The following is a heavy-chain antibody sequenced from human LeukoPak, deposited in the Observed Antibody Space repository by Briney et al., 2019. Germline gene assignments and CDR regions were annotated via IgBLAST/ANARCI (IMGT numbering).Heavy chain of an antibody. CDR1: GGSISSYY. V-gene: IGHV4-59*01. Sequence: SETLSLTCTVSGGSISSYYWSWIRQPPGKGLEWIGYIYYSGSTDYNPSLKSRVTISVDTSKNQFSLKLSSVTAADTAVYYCARVKYYGSGYYYYYMDVWGKGTTVTISS. CDR3: ARVKYYGSGYYYYYMDV. D-gene: IGHD3-10*01. CDR2: IYYSGST. J-gene: IGHJ6*03.